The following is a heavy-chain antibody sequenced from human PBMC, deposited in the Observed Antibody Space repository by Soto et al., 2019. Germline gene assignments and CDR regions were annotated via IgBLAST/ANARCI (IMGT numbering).Heavy chain of an antibody. D-gene: IGHD3-22*01. V-gene: IGHV4-30-4*01. CDR1: GGSISSGDYY. CDR2: IYYSGST. Sequence: QVQLQESGPGLVKPSQTLSLTCTVSGGSISSGDYYWSWIRQPPGKGLEWIGYIYYSGSTYYNPSLKSRVTISVDTSKNQFSLKLSSVTAADTAVYYCARDMGSSGSYWGYFDLWGRGTLVTVSS. CDR3: ARDMGSSGSYWGYFDL. J-gene: IGHJ2*01.